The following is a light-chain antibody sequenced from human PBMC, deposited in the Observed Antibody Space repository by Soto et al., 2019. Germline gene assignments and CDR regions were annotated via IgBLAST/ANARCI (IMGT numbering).Light chain of an antibody. CDR1: QSLVHSDGRTY. CDR3: LVGTHGVT. Sequence: DIVMTQSPLSLPVTPGEPSSISCISSQSLVHSDGRTYLSWFQQRPGQSPRRLIYKVSNRDSGVPDRFSGGGSGTDFTLRISRVEAEDVGVYYCLVGTHGVTFGQGTRLEIK. CDR2: KVS. V-gene: IGKV2-30*02. J-gene: IGKJ5*01.